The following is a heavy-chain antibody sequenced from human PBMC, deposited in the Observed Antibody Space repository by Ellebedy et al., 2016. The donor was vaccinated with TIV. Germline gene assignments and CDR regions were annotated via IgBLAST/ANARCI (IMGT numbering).Heavy chain of an antibody. Sequence: GESLKISXAASEFSVISNYMSWVRQAPGKGLEWVSAISTSGDTTFYADSVKGRFTISRDNSKNTLYLQMSSLGVEDTAVYYCAVPGSNHFPAPFDFWGQGTLVTVSS. D-gene: IGHD3-10*01. CDR2: ISTSGDTT. J-gene: IGHJ4*02. CDR3: AVPGSNHFPAPFDF. CDR1: EFSVISNY. V-gene: IGHV3-23*01.